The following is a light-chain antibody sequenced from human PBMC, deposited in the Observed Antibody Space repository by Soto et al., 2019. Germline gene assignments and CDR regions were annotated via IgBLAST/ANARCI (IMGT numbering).Light chain of an antibody. CDR1: SSDVGSYNY. CDR3: NSYTTSNTDV. J-gene: IGLJ1*01. V-gene: IGLV2-14*03. Sequence: QSVLTQPASVSGSPGQSITISCTGTSSDVGSYNYVSWYQQHPGKAPKLMIYDVSNRPSGVSNRFFGSKSGNTASLTISGLQAEDEADYYCNSYTTSNTDVFGTGTKLTVL. CDR2: DVS.